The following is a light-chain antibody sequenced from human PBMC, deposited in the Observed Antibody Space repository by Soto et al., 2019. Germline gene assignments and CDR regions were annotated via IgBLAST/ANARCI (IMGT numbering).Light chain of an antibody. Sequence: EIVMTQSPATLSVSPGGRATLSCRASQSVNINLAWYQQKPGQAPRLLIYDTSTRATGIPARFSGSGSGTELTLAISSLQSEDFAVYYCQQYNNWPVTFGQGTRLDIK. CDR2: DTS. J-gene: IGKJ5*01. V-gene: IGKV3-15*01. CDR1: QSVNIN. CDR3: QQYNNWPVT.